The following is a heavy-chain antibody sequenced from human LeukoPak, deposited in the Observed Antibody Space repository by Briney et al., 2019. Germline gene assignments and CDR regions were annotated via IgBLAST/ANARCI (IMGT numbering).Heavy chain of an antibody. V-gene: IGHV4-31*03. CDR2: IYYSGST. Sequence: SQTLSLTCTVSGGSISSGGYYWSWIRQHPGKGLEWIGYIYYSGSTYYNPSLKSRVTISLDTSKNQFSLKLSSVTAEDTAVYYCARGKLEMATILAGDYWGQGTLVTVSS. D-gene: IGHD5-24*01. CDR1: GGSISSGGYY. J-gene: IGHJ4*02. CDR3: ARGKLEMATILAGDY.